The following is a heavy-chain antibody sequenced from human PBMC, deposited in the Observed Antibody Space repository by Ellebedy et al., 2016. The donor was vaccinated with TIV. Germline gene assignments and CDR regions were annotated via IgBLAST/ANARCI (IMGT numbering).Heavy chain of an antibody. CDR3: ARDVRRLADATRFDY. J-gene: IGHJ4*02. Sequence: SVKVSCXASGGTFSSYAISWVRQAPGQGLEWMGGIIPIFGTANYAQKFQGRVTITADESTSTAYMELSSLRSEDTAVYYCARDVRRLADATRFDYWGQGTLVTVSS. CDR1: GGTFSSYA. CDR2: IIPIFGTA. V-gene: IGHV1-69*13. D-gene: IGHD3-10*02.